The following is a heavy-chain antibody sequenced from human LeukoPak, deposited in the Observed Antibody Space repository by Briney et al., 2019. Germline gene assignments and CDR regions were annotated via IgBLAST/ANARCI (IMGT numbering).Heavy chain of an antibody. CDR3: ARRGITMVRGVRSGWFDP. J-gene: IGHJ5*02. CDR2: INHSGST. D-gene: IGHD3-10*01. Sequence: SETLSLTCAVYGGSFSGYYWSWIRQPPGKGLEWIGEINHSGSTNYNPSLKSRVTISVDTSKNQFSLKLSSVTAADTAVYYCARRGITMVRGVRSGWFDPWGQGTLVTVSS. CDR1: GGSFSGYY. V-gene: IGHV4-34*01.